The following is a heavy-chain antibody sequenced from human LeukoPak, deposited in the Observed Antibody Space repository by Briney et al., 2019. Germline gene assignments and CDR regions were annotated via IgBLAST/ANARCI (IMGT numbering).Heavy chain of an antibody. CDR3: VKDAAGSFDY. J-gene: IGHJ4*02. CDR2: ISGSGDNT. Sequence: GGSLRLSCAASGFIFSSYAMSWVRQAPGKGLEWVSTISGSGDNTYYASSVKGRFTISRDNSKNTLSLQMNSLRAEDTAVYYCVKDAAGSFDYWGQGTLVTVSS. CDR1: GFIFSSYA. D-gene: IGHD6-13*01. V-gene: IGHV3-23*01.